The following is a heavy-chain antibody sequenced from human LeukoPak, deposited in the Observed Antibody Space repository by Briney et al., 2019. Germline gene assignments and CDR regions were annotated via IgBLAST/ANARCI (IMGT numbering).Heavy chain of an antibody. V-gene: IGHV3-30-3*01. D-gene: IGHD6-13*01. Sequence: PGGSLRLSCAASGFTVSSNYMSWVRQAPGKGLEWVAVISYDGSNKYYADSVKGRFTISRDNSKNTLYLQMNSLRAEDTAVYYCAREGQQLVNYGMDVWGQGTTVTVSS. CDR2: ISYDGSNK. J-gene: IGHJ6*02. CDR3: AREGQQLVNYGMDV. CDR1: GFTVSSNY.